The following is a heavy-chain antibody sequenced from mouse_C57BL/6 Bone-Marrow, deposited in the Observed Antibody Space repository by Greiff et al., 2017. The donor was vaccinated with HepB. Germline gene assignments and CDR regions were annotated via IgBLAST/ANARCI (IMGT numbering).Heavy chain of an antibody. J-gene: IGHJ4*01. Sequence: DVKLQESGEGLVKPGGSLKLSCAASGFTFSSYAMSWVRQTPEKRLEWVAYISSGGDYIYYADTVKGRFTISRDNARNTLYLQMSSLKSEDTAMYYCTRDIIYRYYAMDYWGQGTSVTVSS. CDR2: ISSGGDYI. D-gene: IGHD1-3*01. V-gene: IGHV5-9-1*02. CDR3: TRDIIYRYYAMDY. CDR1: GFTFSSYA.